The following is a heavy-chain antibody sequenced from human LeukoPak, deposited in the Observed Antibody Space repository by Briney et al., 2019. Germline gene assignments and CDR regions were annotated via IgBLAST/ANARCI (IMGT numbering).Heavy chain of an antibody. Sequence: ASVKVSCKASGYTFTSYGISWVRQAPGQGLEWMGWISAYNGNTNYAQKLQGRVTMTTDTSTSTAYMELRSLRSDDTAVYYCARVAADTYYYDSSGYYPDYWGQGTLVTVSS. CDR3: ARVAADTYYYDSSGYYPDY. J-gene: IGHJ4*02. V-gene: IGHV1-18*01. CDR2: ISAYNGNT. D-gene: IGHD3-22*01. CDR1: GYTFTSYG.